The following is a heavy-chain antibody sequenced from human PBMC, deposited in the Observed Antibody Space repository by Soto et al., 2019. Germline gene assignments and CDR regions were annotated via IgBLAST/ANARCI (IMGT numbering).Heavy chain of an antibody. Sequence: QVQLVQSGAEVKEPGASVKISCKASGFSFTSYFMHWVRQAPGQGLEWMGMIYPNGDKTIFAQQLQGRVTMTKDTSTSTLFMELSSLRSEDTAVYFCAREVSSGVGANEYWGQGTLVTVSS. V-gene: IGHV1-46*04. CDR1: GFSFTSYF. D-gene: IGHD1-26*01. J-gene: IGHJ4*02. CDR3: AREVSSGVGANEY. CDR2: IYPNGDKT.